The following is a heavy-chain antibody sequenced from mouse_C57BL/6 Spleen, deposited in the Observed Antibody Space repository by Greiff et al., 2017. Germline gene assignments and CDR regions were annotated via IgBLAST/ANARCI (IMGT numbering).Heavy chain of an antibody. D-gene: IGHD2-4*01. V-gene: IGHV1-55*01. CDR2: IYPGSGST. Sequence: VQLQQPGAELVKPGASVKMSCKASGYTFTSYWITWVKQRPGQGLEWIGDIYPGSGSTNYNEKFKGKATLTVDTSSSTAYMQLSSLTSEDSAVYYCARRGYDYDADYWGKGTTLTVSS. CDR3: ARRGYDYDADY. J-gene: IGHJ2*01. CDR1: GYTFTSYW.